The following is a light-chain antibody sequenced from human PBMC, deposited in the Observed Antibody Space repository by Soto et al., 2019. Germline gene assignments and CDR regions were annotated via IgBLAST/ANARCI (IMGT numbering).Light chain of an antibody. CDR2: KVS. J-gene: IGKJ1*01. Sequence: IVMTQTPLSSLVTLGQAASISCKSSQSLVHSYGNTYLSWFQQRPGQPPRLLIYKVSDRFSGVPERFSGSGAGTDFTLTISRVEAEDVGVYYCMQATQSLWTFGQGTKVEIK. CDR3: MQATQSLWT. V-gene: IGKV2-24*01. CDR1: QSLVHSYGNTY.